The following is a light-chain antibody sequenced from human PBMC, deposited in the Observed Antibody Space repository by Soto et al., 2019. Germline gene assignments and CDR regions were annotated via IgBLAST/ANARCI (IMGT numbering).Light chain of an antibody. Sequence: DIQMTQSPSTLSASVGDRVTITCRASQSISTWLAWYQQKPGKAPRLLIYKASSLQSGVPSRFSGSGSGTEFTLTIRSLQADDFTTYHCQQYHSNSSTFGQVTKVEVK. CDR1: QSISTW. J-gene: IGKJ1*01. CDR3: QQYHSNSST. CDR2: KAS. V-gene: IGKV1-5*03.